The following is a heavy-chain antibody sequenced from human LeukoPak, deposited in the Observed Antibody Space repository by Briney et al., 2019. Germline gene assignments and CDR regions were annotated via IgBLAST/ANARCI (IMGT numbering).Heavy chain of an antibody. D-gene: IGHD3-9*01. Sequence: SETLSLTCAVYGGSFSGYYWSWLRQPPRKGLAWIGEINHSGSTNYNPSLKSRVTISVDTSKNQFSLKLSSVTAADTAVYYCARGALRYFDWLPSPNWFDPWGQGTLVTVSS. J-gene: IGHJ5*02. CDR3: ARGALRYFDWLPSPNWFDP. V-gene: IGHV4-34*01. CDR2: INHSGST. CDR1: GGSFSGYY.